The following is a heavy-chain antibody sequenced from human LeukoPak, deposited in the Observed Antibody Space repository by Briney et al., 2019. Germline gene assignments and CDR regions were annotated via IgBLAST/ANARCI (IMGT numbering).Heavy chain of an antibody. D-gene: IGHD3-3*01. J-gene: IGHJ4*02. Sequence: GGSLRLSCAASGFTFSNYWMSWVRQAPGKGLEWVANIKQDGSERYYVDSVKGRFTISRDNAKNSLYLQMNSLRAEDTALYYCAKGIYDFWSGYHYWGQGTLVTVSS. CDR1: GFTFSNYW. CDR2: IKQDGSER. V-gene: IGHV3-7*03. CDR3: AKGIYDFWSGYHY.